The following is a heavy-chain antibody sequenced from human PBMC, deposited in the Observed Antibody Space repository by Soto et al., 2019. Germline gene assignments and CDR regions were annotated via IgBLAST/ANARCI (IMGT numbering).Heavy chain of an antibody. V-gene: IGHV3-30-3*01. J-gene: IGHJ6*02. CDR3: ARDGYYGSGTGDYYYGMDV. Sequence: QVQLVESGGGVVQPGRSLRLSCAASGFTFSSYAMHWVRQAPGKGLEWVAVISYDGSNKYYADSVKGRFTISRDNSKNTLYLHMNSLRAEDTAVYYCARDGYYGSGTGDYYYGMDVWGQGTTVTVSS. D-gene: IGHD3-10*01. CDR2: ISYDGSNK. CDR1: GFTFSSYA.